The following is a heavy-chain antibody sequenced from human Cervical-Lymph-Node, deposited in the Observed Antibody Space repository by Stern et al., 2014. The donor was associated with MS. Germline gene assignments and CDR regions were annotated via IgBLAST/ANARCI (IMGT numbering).Heavy chain of an antibody. CDR2: INPNSGGT. V-gene: IGHV1-2*04. D-gene: IGHD6-13*01. J-gene: IGHJ4*02. CDR3: ALSIAAAYMGYFDY. Sequence: VQLEESGAEVKKPGASVKVSCKASGYTFTGYYMHWVRQAPGQGLEWMGWINPNSGGTNYAQKFQGWVTMTRDTSISTAYMELSRLRSDDTAVYYCALSIAAAYMGYFDYWGQGTLVTVSS. CDR1: GYTFTGYY.